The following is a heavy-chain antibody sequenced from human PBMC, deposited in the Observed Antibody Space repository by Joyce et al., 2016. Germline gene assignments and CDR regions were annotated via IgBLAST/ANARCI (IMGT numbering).Heavy chain of an antibody. V-gene: IGHV3-9*01. CDR1: GFTLDNYA. CDR3: AKDSVATMPYYYFDS. J-gene: IGHJ4*02. CDR2: FSWNGGDI. D-gene: IGHD5-24*01. Sequence: EVQLVESGGGLVQPGRSLRLSCVTSGFTLDNYAMHWVRQAPGKGLGWVSGFSWNGGDIGDADSVKGRFTISRDNAKNSLYLQMNSLRAEDTAFYYCAKDSVATMPYYYFDSWGLGTLVTVSS.